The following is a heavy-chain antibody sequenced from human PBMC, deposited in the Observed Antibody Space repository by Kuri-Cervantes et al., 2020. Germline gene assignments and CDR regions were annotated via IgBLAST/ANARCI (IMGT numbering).Heavy chain of an antibody. Sequence: SVKVSCKASGGTFSSYAISWVRQAPGQGLEWMGGIIPIFGTANHAQKFQGRVTITADESTNTAYMELSSLRSEDTAVYYCAREGRGGNYYMDVWGKGTTVTVSS. V-gene: IGHV1-69*13. J-gene: IGHJ6*03. CDR3: AREGRGGNYYMDV. CDR2: IIPIFGTA. CDR1: GGTFSSYA.